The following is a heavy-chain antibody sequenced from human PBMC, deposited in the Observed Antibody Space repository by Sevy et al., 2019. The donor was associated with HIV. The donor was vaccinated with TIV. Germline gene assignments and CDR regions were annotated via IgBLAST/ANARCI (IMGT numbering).Heavy chain of an antibody. J-gene: IGHJ4*02. CDR1: GGSISSGGYY. Sequence: SETLSLTCTVSGGSISSGGYYWSWIRQHPGKGLEWIGYIYYSGSTYYNPSLKSRVTISVDTSKNQFSLKLSSVTAADTAVYYFARDPAHPGSGDYFDYSGQGTLVTVSS. D-gene: IGHD3-10*01. CDR2: IYYSGST. V-gene: IGHV4-31*03. CDR3: ARDPAHPGSGDYFDY.